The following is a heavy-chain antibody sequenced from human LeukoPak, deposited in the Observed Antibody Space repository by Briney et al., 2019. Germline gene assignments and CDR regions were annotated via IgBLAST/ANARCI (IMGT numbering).Heavy chain of an antibody. J-gene: IGHJ4*02. CDR2: INHSGST. Sequence: PSETLSLTCAVYGGSFSGYYWSWIRQPPGKGLEWIGEINHSGSTNYNPSLKSRVTISVDTSKNQFSLKLSSVTAADTAVYYCARGGGSIFGVVNSFDYWGQGTLVTVSS. CDR3: ARGGGSIFGVVNSFDY. V-gene: IGHV4-34*01. D-gene: IGHD3-3*01. CDR1: GGSFSGYY.